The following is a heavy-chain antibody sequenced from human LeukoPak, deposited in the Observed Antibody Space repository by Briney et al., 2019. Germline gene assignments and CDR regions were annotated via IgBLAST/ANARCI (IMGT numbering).Heavy chain of an antibody. CDR2: ISWDGGST. CDR3: ARDRYDYSSGWSNPDY. J-gene: IGHJ4*02. Sequence: GGSLRLSCAASGFTFDAYPSHWVREAPGKGLEWVSLISWDGGSTYYADSVKGRFTISRDNAKNSLYLQMNSLRAEDTAVYYCARDRYDYSSGWSNPDYWGQGTLVTVSS. CDR1: GFTFDAYP. V-gene: IGHV3-43*01. D-gene: IGHD6-19*01.